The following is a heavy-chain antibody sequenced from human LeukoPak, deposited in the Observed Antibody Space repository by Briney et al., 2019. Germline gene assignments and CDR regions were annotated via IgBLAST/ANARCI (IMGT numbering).Heavy chain of an antibody. V-gene: IGHV3-48*03. CDR2: ISSDGNTE. Sequence: GGSLRLSCAAAGFSFSSYPMNWVRRAPGKGLEWISHISSDGNTESYVDAPRGRFTMSRDNAKNSLFLLINSLRVEDTAVYYCARDSVNGPFDISLDLWGQGALVTVSS. D-gene: IGHD2-8*01. CDR3: ARDSVNGPFDISLDL. CDR1: GFSFSSYP. J-gene: IGHJ4*02.